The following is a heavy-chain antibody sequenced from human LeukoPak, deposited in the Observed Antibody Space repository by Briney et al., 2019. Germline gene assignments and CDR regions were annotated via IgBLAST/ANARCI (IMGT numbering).Heavy chain of an antibody. CDR3: AEEHDYGDYVPFDY. D-gene: IGHD4-17*01. CDR1: GFTLSSYA. CDR2: ISGSGGST. J-gene: IGHJ4*02. V-gene: IGHV3-23*01. Sequence: GGSLRLSCAASGFTLSSYAMSWVRQAPGKGLEWVSAISGSGGSTYYADSVKGRFTISRDNSKNTLYLQMNSLRAEDTAVYYCAEEHDYGDYVPFDYWGQGTLVTVSS.